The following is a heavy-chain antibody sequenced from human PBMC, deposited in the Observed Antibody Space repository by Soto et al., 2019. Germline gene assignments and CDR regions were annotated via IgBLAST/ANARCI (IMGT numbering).Heavy chain of an antibody. CDR2: IYWDDDK. D-gene: IGHD6-19*01. Sequence: QITLKESGPPLVKPTQTLTLTCTFSGFSLSSTRMAVGWIRQPPGKALEWLALIYWDDDKRYSPFLKSRLTXTXDTSKNQVVLTMSNMDPVDTARYYCAHIVVAGLGYYFDYWGQGTLVTVS. CDR1: GFSLSSTRMA. J-gene: IGHJ4*02. V-gene: IGHV2-5*02. CDR3: AHIVVAGLGYYFDY.